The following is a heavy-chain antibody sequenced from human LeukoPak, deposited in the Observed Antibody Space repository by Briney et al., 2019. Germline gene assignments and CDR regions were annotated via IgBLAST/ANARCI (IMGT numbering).Heavy chain of an antibody. CDR3: ARHYFSD. V-gene: IGHV3-72*01. CDR2: TSNKAQSYTT. Sequence: GGSLRLSCAASGFSVSDHFMDWVRQAPGKGLEWVGRTSNKAQSYTTYYAASVKGRFTISRDDSKNSLYLQMNSLKTEDTAVYYCARHYFSDWGQGTLVIVSS. D-gene: IGHD2-15*01. J-gene: IGHJ1*01. CDR1: GFSVSDHF.